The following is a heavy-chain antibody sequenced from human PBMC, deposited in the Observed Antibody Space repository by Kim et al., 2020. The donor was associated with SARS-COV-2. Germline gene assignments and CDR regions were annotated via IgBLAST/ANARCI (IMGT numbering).Heavy chain of an antibody. CDR1: GFIFKNFD. Sequence: GGSLRLSCGASGFIFKNFDISWVRQAPGKGLEWVSVVIFDGTSAYYTDSVKGRFTVSRDNSKNMVYLQMNSLRAEDTAIYYCAKHLIRTYDYCGQGTLVT. CDR2: VIFDGTSA. CDR3: AKHLIRTYDY. D-gene: IGHD1-1*01. J-gene: IGHJ4*02. V-gene: IGHV3-23*03.